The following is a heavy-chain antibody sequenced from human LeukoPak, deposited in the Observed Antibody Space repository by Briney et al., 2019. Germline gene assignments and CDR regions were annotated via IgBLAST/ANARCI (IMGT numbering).Heavy chain of an antibody. CDR1: AYTFTSYY. Sequence: ASVNVSCKASAYTFTSYYMHWVRQAPGPGLEWMGIINPSGGSTSYAQKFQGRVTMTRDTSTSTVYMELSSLRSEDTAVYYCARDPRDTAMGEYGMDVWGQGTTVTVSS. CDR3: ARDPRDTAMGEYGMDV. CDR2: INPSGGST. J-gene: IGHJ6*02. V-gene: IGHV1-46*01. D-gene: IGHD5-18*01.